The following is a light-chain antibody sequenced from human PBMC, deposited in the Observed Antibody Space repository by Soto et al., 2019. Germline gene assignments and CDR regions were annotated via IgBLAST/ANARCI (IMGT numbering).Light chain of an antibody. CDR2: DAS. V-gene: IGKV3-11*01. Sequence: ILLTQSPATLSLSPGERATLSCRASQSVSSYLAWYQQKPGQAPRLLIYDASNRATGIPARFSGSGSGTDFTLTISSLEPEDFEVYYCQQRGNWPPTFGPGTKVDIK. CDR1: QSVSSY. J-gene: IGKJ3*01. CDR3: QQRGNWPPT.